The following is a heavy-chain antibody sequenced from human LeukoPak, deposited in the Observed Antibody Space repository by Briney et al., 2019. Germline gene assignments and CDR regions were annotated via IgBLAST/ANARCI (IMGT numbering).Heavy chain of an antibody. CDR1: GFSLSTSGMC. D-gene: IGHD3-9*01. Sequence: SGPTLVHPTPTLTLTCTFSGFSLSTSGMCVSWIRQPPVKALEWLARIDWDDDKYYSTSLKTRLTISKDTSKNQVVLTMTNMDPVDTATYYCARDQYYDISYGMDVWGQGTTVTVSS. J-gene: IGHJ6*02. CDR3: ARDQYYDISYGMDV. V-gene: IGHV2-70*11. CDR2: IDWDDDK.